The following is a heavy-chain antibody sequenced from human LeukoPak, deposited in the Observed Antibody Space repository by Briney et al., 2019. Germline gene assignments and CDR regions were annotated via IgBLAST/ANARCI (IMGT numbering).Heavy chain of an antibody. Sequence: PGGSLRLSCAASGFTFSTYWMNWVRQPPGKGLEWVANINPAGDKDTHVDSVKGRFTISRDNAKNSLYLQMNNLRVEDTAVYYCVGPDSQFDCWGQGTLVTVSS. CDR2: INPAGDKD. D-gene: IGHD3-10*01. CDR3: VGPDSQFDC. CDR1: GFTFSTYW. V-gene: IGHV3-7*01. J-gene: IGHJ4*02.